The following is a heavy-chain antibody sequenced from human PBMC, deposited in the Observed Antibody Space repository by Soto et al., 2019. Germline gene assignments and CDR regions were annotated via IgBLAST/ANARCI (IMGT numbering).Heavy chain of an antibody. D-gene: IGHD3-10*01. CDR3: ARDWVWFGAHPIDY. J-gene: IGHJ4*02. CDR2: ISYDGSNK. V-gene: IGHV3-30*03. Sequence: QVQLVESGGGVVQPGGSLRLSCAASGFTFSNYGMHWVRQAPGKGLEWVAVISYDGSNKYSADSVKGRFTISRDNSKNTLYLQMNSLTTEDTAVYYCARDWVWFGAHPIDYWGQGTLVTVSS. CDR1: GFTFSNYG.